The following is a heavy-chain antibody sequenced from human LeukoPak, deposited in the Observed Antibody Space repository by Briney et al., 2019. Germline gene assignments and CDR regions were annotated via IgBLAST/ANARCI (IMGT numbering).Heavy chain of an antibody. J-gene: IGHJ6*03. D-gene: IGHD6-13*01. Sequence: GESLKISCKGSGYSFTSYWIGWVRQMPGKGLEWMGIIYPGDSDTRYSPSFQGQVTISADKSISTAYLQWSSLKASDTAMYYCARQKGIAAADYYYYMDVWGKGTTVTVSS. V-gene: IGHV5-51*01. CDR2: IYPGDSDT. CDR1: GYSFTSYW. CDR3: ARQKGIAAADYYYYMDV.